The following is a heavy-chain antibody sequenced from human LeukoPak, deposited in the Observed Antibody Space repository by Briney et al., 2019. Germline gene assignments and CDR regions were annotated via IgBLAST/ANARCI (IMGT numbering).Heavy chain of an antibody. CDR2: IYTSEKT. V-gene: IGHV4-4*07. CDR3: AKLSTTFGVLMSH. J-gene: IGHJ4*02. CDR1: GASISSSY. Sequence: SETLSLTCSVSGASISSSYWSWLRQAAGKGLEWIGRIYTSEKTKYNPLLKSRVTMSVDTSRNQFSLKLTSVTAADTAVYYCAKLSTTFGVLMSHWGRGTLVTVSS. D-gene: IGHD3-3*01.